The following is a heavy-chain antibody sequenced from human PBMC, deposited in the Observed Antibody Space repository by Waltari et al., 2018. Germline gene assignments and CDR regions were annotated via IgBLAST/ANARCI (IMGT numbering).Heavy chain of an antibody. J-gene: IGHJ4*02. V-gene: IGHV1-69*10. CDR2: IIPILGIA. D-gene: IGHD5-12*01. CDR1: GTFSSYA. Sequence: GTFSSYAISWVRQAPGQGLEWMGGIIPILGIANYAQKFQGRVTITADESTSTAYMELSSLRSEDTAVYYCAGPQSGYGSGGGFDYWGQGTLVTVSS. CDR3: AGPQSGYGSGGGFDY.